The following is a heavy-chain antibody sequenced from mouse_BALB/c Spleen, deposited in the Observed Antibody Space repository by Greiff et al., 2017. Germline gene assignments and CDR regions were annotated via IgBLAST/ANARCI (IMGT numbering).Heavy chain of an antibody. CDR1: GFTFSNYW. Sequence: EVKVIESGGGLVQPGGSMKLSCVASGFTFSNYWMNWVRQSPEKGLEWVAEIRLKSNNYATHYAESVKGRFTISRDDSKSSVYLQMNNLRAEDTGIYYCTRSTMITPAWFAYWGQGTLVTVSA. CDR2: IRLKSNNYAT. CDR3: TRSTMITPAWFAY. D-gene: IGHD2-4*01. V-gene: IGHV6-6*02. J-gene: IGHJ3*01.